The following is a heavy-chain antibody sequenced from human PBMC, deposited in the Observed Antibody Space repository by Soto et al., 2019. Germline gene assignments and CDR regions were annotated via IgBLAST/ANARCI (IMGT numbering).Heavy chain of an antibody. D-gene: IGHD2-15*01. Sequence: QVQLVQSGAEVKKPGSSVKVSCKASGGTFSSYTISWVRQAPGQGLEWMGRIIPILGIANYAQKFQGRVRITADKSTSTAYMELSSLRSEDTAVYYCARSPPATIYCSGGSCYSTFDYWGQGTLVTVSS. CDR3: ARSPPATIYCSGGSCYSTFDY. J-gene: IGHJ4*02. CDR1: GGTFSSYT. CDR2: IIPILGIA. V-gene: IGHV1-69*02.